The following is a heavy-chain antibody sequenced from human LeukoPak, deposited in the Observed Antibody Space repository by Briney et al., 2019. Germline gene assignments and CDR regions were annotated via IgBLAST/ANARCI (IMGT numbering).Heavy chain of an antibody. CDR3: ASGSRAFYYYAMDV. J-gene: IGHJ6*02. D-gene: IGHD3-10*01. V-gene: IGHV3-30*03. Sequence: GGSLRLSCAASGXTFSSYGMHWVRQAPGKGLEWVAVISYDGSNKYYADSVKGRFTISRDNSKNTLYLQMNSLRAEDTAVYYCASGSRAFYYYAMDVWGQGTTVTVSS. CDR2: ISYDGSNK. CDR1: GXTFSSYG.